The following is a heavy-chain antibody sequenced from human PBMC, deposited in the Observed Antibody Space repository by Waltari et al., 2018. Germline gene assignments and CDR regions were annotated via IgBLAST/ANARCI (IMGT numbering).Heavy chain of an antibody. D-gene: IGHD3-16*01. CDR2: IKQDGSEK. Sequence: EVQLVESGGGLVQPGGSLRLSCAASGFTFSSYWMSWVSQAPGKGLEWVANIKQDGSEKYYVDSVKGRFTISRDNAKNSLYLQMNSLRAEDTAVYYCARDRRGELWGYWGQGTLVTVSS. J-gene: IGHJ4*02. CDR1: GFTFSSYW. V-gene: IGHV3-7*01. CDR3: ARDRRGELWGY.